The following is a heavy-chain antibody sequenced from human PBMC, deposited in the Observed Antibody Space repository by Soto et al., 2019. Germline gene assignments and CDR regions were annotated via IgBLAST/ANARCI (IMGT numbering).Heavy chain of an antibody. CDR3: AREAYYGDYVYPDY. J-gene: IGHJ4*02. CDR2: IYYSGST. Sequence: QVQLQESGPGLVKPSQTLSLTCTVSGGSISSGGYYWRWLRQHPGKGLEWIGYIYYSGSTYYNPSLKSRVTISVDTSKNQFSLKLSSVTAADTAVYYCAREAYYGDYVYPDYWGQGTLVTVSS. D-gene: IGHD4-17*01. CDR1: GGSISSGGYY. V-gene: IGHV4-31*03.